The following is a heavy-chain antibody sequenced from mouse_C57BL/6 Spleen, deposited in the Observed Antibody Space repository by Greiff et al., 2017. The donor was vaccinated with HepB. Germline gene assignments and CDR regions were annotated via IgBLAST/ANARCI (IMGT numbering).Heavy chain of an antibody. CDR1: GFTFSSYT. CDR3: ARGDTTVAGLFDY. D-gene: IGHD1-1*01. V-gene: IGHV5-9*01. J-gene: IGHJ2*01. CDR2: ISGGGGNT. Sequence: EVQRVESGGALVKPGGSLKLSCAASGFTFSSYTMSWVRQTPEKRLEWVATISGGGGNTYYPDSVKGRFTISRDNAKNTLYLQMSSLRSEDTALYYCARGDTTVAGLFDYWGQGTTLTVSS.